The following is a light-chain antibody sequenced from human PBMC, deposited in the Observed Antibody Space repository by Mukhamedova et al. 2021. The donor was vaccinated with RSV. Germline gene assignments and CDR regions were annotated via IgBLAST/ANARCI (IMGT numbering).Light chain of an antibody. CDR3: QQYHRGLT. Sequence: WYQRRVHGKAPKLLIYDASNLEAGVPSRFSGSGSGKHFTFTISSLQPEDIATYYCQQYHRGLTFGQGQRLEIK. CDR2: DAS. J-gene: IGKJ5*01. V-gene: IGKV1-33*01.